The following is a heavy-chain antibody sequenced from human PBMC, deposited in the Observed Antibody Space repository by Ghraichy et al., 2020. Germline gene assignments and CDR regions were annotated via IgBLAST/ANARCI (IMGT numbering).Heavy chain of an antibody. J-gene: IGHJ4*02. CDR1: GFNFNTYW. CDR2: ISSDGSRT. Sequence: GGSLRLSCAASGFNFNTYWMHWVRQAPGNGLVWVSRISSDGSRTNYADSVKGRFTISRDNAKNTLYLQMNSLRADDTAVYYCSRVWESTWTPDFDYWGQGTLVTVSS. V-gene: IGHV3-74*01. CDR3: SRVWESTWTPDFDY. D-gene: IGHD3-16*01.